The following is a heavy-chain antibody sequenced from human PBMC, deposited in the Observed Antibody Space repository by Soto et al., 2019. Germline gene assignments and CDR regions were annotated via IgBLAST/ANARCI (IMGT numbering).Heavy chain of an antibody. D-gene: IGHD6-13*01. J-gene: IGHJ6*02. Sequence: EVQLLESGGGLVQPGGSLRLSCAASGFTFSSYAMRWVRQAPGKGLEWVSTLTGSGGSTYYADSVRGRFTISRDNSKNTRDLQMNSLRAEDTAVYYCAKAAADYFCYGMDLWGQGTTVTVSS. V-gene: IGHV3-23*01. CDR2: LTGSGGST. CDR1: GFTFSSYA. CDR3: AKAAADYFCYGMDL.